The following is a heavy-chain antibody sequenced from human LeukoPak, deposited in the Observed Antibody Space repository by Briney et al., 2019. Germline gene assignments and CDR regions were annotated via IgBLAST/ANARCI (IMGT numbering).Heavy chain of an antibody. J-gene: IGHJ3*02. CDR3: ARDRGGNSPGAFDI. D-gene: IGHD4-23*01. Sequence: SETLSLTCAVYGGSFSGYYWSWIRQPPGKGLEWIGEINHSGSTNYNPSLKSRVTISVDTSKNQFSLKLSSVTAADTAVYYCARDRGGNSPGAFDIWGQGTMVTVSS. CDR2: INHSGST. CDR1: GGSFSGYY. V-gene: IGHV4-34*01.